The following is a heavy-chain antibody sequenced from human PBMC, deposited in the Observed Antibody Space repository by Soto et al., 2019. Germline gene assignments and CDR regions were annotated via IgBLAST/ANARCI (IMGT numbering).Heavy chain of an antibody. CDR2: ISYSGST. D-gene: IGHD2-15*01. J-gene: IGHJ4*02. Sequence: TLSLTCTVSGGSISSFYWSWVRQTPGKGLEWIGYISYSGSTNYNPSLNSHVTISVDTSKKQFSLKLTSVTTADTAVYYCTRRQGSYLDQWGQGTLVTVSS. CDR3: TRRQGSYLDQ. V-gene: IGHV4-59*01. CDR1: GGSISSFY.